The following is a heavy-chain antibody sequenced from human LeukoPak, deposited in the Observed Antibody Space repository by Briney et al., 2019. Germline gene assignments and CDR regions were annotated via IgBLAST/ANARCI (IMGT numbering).Heavy chain of an antibody. J-gene: IGHJ5*02. V-gene: IGHV1-2*02. D-gene: IGHD3-10*01. CDR1: GYTFTGYY. CDR2: INPNSGGT. CDR3: ARVGKSVRGVRTWWFDP. Sequence: ASVKVSCKASGYTFTGYYMHWVRQAPGQGLEWMGWINPNSGGTNYAQKLQGRVTMTRDTSISTAYMELSRLRSDDTAVYYCARVGKSVRGVRTWWFDPWGQGTLVTVSS.